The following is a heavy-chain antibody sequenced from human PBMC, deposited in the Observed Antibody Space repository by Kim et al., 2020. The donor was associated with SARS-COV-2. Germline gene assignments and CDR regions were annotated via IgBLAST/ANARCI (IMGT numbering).Heavy chain of an antibody. CDR3: AREMTYGFWRGYYPD. Sequence: SVKGRFAISRDNATNSLSLQMNSLRAEDSAVYYCAREMTYGFWRGYYPDWGQGTLVTVSS. V-gene: IGHV3-11*06. J-gene: IGHJ4*02. D-gene: IGHD3-3*01.